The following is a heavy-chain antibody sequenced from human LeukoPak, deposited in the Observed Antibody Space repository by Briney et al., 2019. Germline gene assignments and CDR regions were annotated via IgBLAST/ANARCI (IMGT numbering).Heavy chain of an antibody. J-gene: IGHJ5*02. CDR1: GGSFSDYY. CDR3: ARNRYYYGSGNYGVPNWFDP. CDR2: INHSGSS. Sequence: SETLSLTCAVYGGSFSDYYWSWIRQPPGKGLEWIGEINHSGSSNNHPSLKSRVTISVDTSKNQFSLKLSSVTAADTAVYYCARNRYYYGSGNYGVPNWFDPWGQGTLVTVSS. D-gene: IGHD3-10*01. V-gene: IGHV4-34*01.